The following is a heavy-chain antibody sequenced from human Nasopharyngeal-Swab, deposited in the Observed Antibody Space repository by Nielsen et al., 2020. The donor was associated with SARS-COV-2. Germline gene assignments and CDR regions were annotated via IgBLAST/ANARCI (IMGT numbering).Heavy chain of an antibody. J-gene: IGHJ4*02. CDR3: AKDRYDYVWGCYQGFDY. Sequence: GGSLRLSCAASGFTFSSYAMSWVRQAPGKGLEWVSAISGSGGSTYYADSVKGRFTISRDNSKNTLYLQMNSLRAEDTAVYYCAKDRYDYVWGCYQGFDYWGQGTLVTVSS. CDR1: GFTFSSYA. D-gene: IGHD3-16*02. CDR2: ISGSGGST. V-gene: IGHV3-23*01.